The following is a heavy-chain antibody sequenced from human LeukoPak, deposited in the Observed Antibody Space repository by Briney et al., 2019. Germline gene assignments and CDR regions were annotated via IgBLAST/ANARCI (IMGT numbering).Heavy chain of an antibody. J-gene: IGHJ4*02. CDR2: ISGDGGST. CDR3: ARDAERYYYGSGSYEDY. Sequence: PGGSLRLSCAAPGFMFHDYAIHWVRQAPGKGLEWVSLISGDGGSTFYADSVKGRFTISRDNSKNTLYLQMNSLRAEDTAVYYCARDAERYYYGSGSYEDYWGQGTLVTVSS. V-gene: IGHV3-43*02. CDR1: GFMFHDYA. D-gene: IGHD3-10*01.